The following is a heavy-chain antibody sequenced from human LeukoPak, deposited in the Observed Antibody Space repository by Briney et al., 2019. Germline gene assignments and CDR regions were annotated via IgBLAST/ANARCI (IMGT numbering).Heavy chain of an antibody. V-gene: IGHV3-15*01. CDR1: GFTFTDAW. Sequence: GGPLTLSCAASGFTFTDAWMRWVRQAPRKGLEWVGRIKSKTAGATTDYATPVKGRFTVSRDDSEKKLYLQMNSLRTEDTAVYYCTTDLRWEIPRGDYWGQGTLVTVSS. CDR2: IKSKTAGATT. CDR3: TTDLRWEIPRGDY. D-gene: IGHD2-21*01. J-gene: IGHJ4*02.